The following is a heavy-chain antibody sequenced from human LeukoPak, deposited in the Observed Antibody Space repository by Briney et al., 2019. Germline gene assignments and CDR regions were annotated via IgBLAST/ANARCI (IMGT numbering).Heavy chain of an antibody. CDR3: ARVGVRGVLYYYYYGMDV. Sequence: ASVKVSCMASGYTFTSYGISWVRQAPGQGLEWMGWISAYNGNTNYAQKLQGRVTMTTDTSTSTAYMELRSLRSDDTAVYYCARVGVRGVLYYYYYGMDVWGQGTTVTVSS. CDR1: GYTFTSYG. V-gene: IGHV1-18*01. D-gene: IGHD3-10*01. J-gene: IGHJ6*02. CDR2: ISAYNGNT.